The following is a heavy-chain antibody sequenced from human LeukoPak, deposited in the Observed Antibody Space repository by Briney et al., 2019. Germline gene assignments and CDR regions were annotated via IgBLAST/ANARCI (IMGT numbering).Heavy chain of an antibody. CDR3: ARALKSTSLTGTVLY. CDR1: GFSFRTSW. D-gene: IGHD1-7*01. Sequence: PEGSLRLSCGASGFSFRTSWLNWVRQAPGKGLEWVASINPDGSDKYSVDSVKGRFTISRDNAKNSLYLQMNSLRAEDTAVYYCARALKSTSLTGTVLYWGQGTLVTVSS. CDR2: INPDGSDK. J-gene: IGHJ4*02. V-gene: IGHV3-7*01.